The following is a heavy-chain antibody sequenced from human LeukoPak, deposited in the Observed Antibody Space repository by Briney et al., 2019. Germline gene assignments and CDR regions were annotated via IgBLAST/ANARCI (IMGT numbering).Heavy chain of an antibody. V-gene: IGHV4-59*08. CDR3: ARLRIAVAGRDSYFDY. CDR2: IYYSGST. Sequence: PSETLSLTCTVSGGSISSYYWGWIRQPPGKGLEWIGYIYYSGSTNYNPSLKSRVTISVDTSKNQFSLKLSSVTAADTAVYYCARLRIAVAGRDSYFDYWGQGTLVTVSS. J-gene: IGHJ4*02. CDR1: GGSISSYY. D-gene: IGHD6-19*01.